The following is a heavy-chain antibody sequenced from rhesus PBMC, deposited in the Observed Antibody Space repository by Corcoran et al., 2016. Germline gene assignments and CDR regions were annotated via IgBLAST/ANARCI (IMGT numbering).Heavy chain of an antibody. CDR1: GGSISSNY. J-gene: IGHJ4*01. V-gene: IGHV4-173*01. Sequence: QVQLQESGPGLVKPSETLSLTCAVSGGSISSNYWSWIRQPPGKGLEWIGRISGSVGSPDYNPSLNSRVTLSKATSKSHCSLKLNSVTAADTAVYYCASSATVAATRRIDYWGQGVLVTVSS. D-gene: IGHD4-29*01. CDR2: ISGSVGSP. CDR3: ASSATVAATRRIDY.